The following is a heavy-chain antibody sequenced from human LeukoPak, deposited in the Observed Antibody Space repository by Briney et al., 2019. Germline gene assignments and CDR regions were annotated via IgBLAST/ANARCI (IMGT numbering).Heavy chain of an antibody. Sequence: GGSLRLSCAASGFTFSSYGTHWVRQAPGKGLEWVAFIRYDGSNKYYADSVKGRFTISRDNSKNTLYLQMNSLRAEDTAVYYCAKGSVVPAARGVPAFDIWGQGTMVTVSS. J-gene: IGHJ3*02. CDR2: IRYDGSNK. D-gene: IGHD2-2*01. V-gene: IGHV3-30*02. CDR3: AKGSVVPAARGVPAFDI. CDR1: GFTFSSYG.